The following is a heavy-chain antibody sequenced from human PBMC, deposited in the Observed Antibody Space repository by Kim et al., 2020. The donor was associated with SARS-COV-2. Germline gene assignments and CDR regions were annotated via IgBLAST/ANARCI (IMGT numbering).Heavy chain of an antibody. CDR1: GGSISSYY. CDR3: ARRSSGWAHDAFDI. V-gene: IGHV4-59*08. Sequence: SETLSLTCTVSGGSISSYYWSWIRQPPGKGLEWIGYIYYSGSTNYNPSLKSRVTISVDTSKNQFSLKLSFVTAADTAVYYCARRSSGWAHDAFDIWGQGTMVTVSS. CDR2: IYYSGST. D-gene: IGHD6-19*01. J-gene: IGHJ3*02.